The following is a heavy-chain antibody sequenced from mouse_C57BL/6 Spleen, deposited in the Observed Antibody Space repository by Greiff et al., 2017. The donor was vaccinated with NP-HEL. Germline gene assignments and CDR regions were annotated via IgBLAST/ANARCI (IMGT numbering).Heavy chain of an antibody. CDR1: GYTFTSYW. Sequence: QVQLQQPGAELVRPGSSVKLSCKASGYTFTSYWMHWVKQRPIQGLEWIGNIDPSDSETHYNQKFKDKATLTVDKSSSTAYMQLSSLTSEDSAVYYCASYWDERDHYCDDWGQGTTLTVSS. J-gene: IGHJ2*01. D-gene: IGHD4-1*01. V-gene: IGHV1-52*01. CDR2: IDPSDSET. CDR3: ASYWDERDHYCDD.